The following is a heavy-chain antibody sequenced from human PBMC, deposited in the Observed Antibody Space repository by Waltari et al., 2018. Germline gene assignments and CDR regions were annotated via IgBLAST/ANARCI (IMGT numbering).Heavy chain of an antibody. CDR2: INHSGST. V-gene: IGHV4-34*01. Sequence: QVQLQQWGAGLLKPSETLSLTCAVYGGSFSGYYWRWIRPPPGKGLEWIGEINHSGSTNYNPSLKSRVTISVDTSKNQFSLKLSSVTAADTAVYYCALRDIVVVPAATWERSIDYWGQGTLVTVSS. D-gene: IGHD2-2*01. J-gene: IGHJ4*02. CDR1: GGSFSGYY. CDR3: ALRDIVVVPAATWERSIDY.